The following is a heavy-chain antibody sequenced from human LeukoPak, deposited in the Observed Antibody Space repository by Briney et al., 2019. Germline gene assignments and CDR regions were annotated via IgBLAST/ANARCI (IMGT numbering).Heavy chain of an antibody. Sequence: QAGGSLRLSCAASGFTFSSYGMHWVRQAPGKGLEWVAVIWYDGSNKYYADSVKGRFTISRDNSKNTLYLQMNILRAEDTAVYYCASTSGWYDPIDYWGQGTLVTVSS. CDR2: IWYDGSNK. V-gene: IGHV3-33*01. CDR3: ASTSGWYDPIDY. D-gene: IGHD6-19*01. CDR1: GFTFSSYG. J-gene: IGHJ4*02.